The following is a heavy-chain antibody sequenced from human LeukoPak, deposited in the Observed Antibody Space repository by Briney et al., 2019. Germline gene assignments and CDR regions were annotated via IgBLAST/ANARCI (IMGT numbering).Heavy chain of an antibody. J-gene: IGHJ3*02. CDR3: ARDSKRWLPNPDAFDI. Sequence: PGGSLRRSCAVSGCTCSSYAMNWVRHAPGKGLELVSSISSSSSYIYYADSVKGGFTISRDNAKNSLYLQMNSLRAEDTAVYYCARDSKRWLPNPDAFDIWGQGTMVTVSS. CDR1: GCTCSSYA. CDR2: ISSSSSYI. D-gene: IGHD5-12*01. V-gene: IGHV3-21*01.